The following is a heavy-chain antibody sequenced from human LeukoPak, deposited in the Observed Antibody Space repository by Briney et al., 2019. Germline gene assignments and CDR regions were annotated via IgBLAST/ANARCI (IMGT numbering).Heavy chain of an antibody. CDR3: ARAGDSYVAGRGDGYFHH. V-gene: IGHV1-69*11. D-gene: IGHD3-16*01. CDR2: IIPIVGTA. J-gene: IGHJ1*01. CDR1: VGTFNNHG. Sequence: GASVTVSYKPSVGTFNNHGISWMRQAPGHGLEWMGRIIPIVGTADYGQKWQGRVTINADESTTTVFLDLSSLKSEDTAMYYCARAGDSYVAGRGDGYFHHWGQGTLVIVSS.